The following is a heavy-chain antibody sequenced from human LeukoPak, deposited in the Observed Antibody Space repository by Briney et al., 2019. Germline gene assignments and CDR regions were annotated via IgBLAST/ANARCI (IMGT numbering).Heavy chain of an antibody. D-gene: IGHD6-13*01. CDR3: ARGAMAAAGY. J-gene: IGHJ4*02. V-gene: IGHV3-7*01. Sequence: PGGSLRLSCEGSAFVFSGHWMNWVRQTPGKGLEWVASIKEDGSVRQYVDSVKGRFSISRDNAKKSLYLQMNSLRAEDTAIYYCARGAMAAAGYWSQGTLVTVSS. CDR1: AFVFSGHW. CDR2: IKEDGSVR.